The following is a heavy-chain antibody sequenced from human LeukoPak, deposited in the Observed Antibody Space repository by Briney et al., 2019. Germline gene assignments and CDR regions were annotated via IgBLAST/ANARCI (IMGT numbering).Heavy chain of an antibody. CDR3: ARDRLLRYFDWLPLDYYYGMDV. J-gene: IGHJ6*02. Sequence: GRSLRLSCAASGFTFSSYGMPWVRQAPGKGLEWVAVIWYDGSNKYYADSVKGRFTISRDNSKNTLYLQMNSLRAEDTAVYYCARDRLLRYFDWLPLDYYYGMDVWGQGTTVTVSS. D-gene: IGHD3-9*01. CDR1: GFTFSSYG. V-gene: IGHV3-33*01. CDR2: IWYDGSNK.